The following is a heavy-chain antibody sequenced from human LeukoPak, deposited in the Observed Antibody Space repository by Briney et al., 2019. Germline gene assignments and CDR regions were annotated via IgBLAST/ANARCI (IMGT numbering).Heavy chain of an antibody. D-gene: IGHD1-7*01. CDR3: ARGWGRYNWNYGPYYYYMDV. V-gene: IGHV4-34*01. CDR2: INHSGST. Sequence: SETLSLTCAVYGGSFSGYYWSWIRQPPGKGLEWIGEINHSGSTNYNPSLKSRVTISVDTSKNQFSLKLSSVTAADTAVYYCARGWGRYNWNYGPYYYYMDVWGKGTTVTVSS. J-gene: IGHJ6*03. CDR1: GGSFSGYY.